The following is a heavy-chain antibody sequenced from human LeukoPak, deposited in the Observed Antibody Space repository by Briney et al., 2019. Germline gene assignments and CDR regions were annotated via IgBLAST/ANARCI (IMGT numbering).Heavy chain of an antibody. J-gene: IGHJ4*02. CDR3: ARDYYDTSGYFYGSNY. V-gene: IGHV1-18*01. CDR2: ISVYSGNT. Sequence: ASVKVSCKASGYTFTSYAITWVRQAPGQGLEWMGWISVYSGNTHYAQKLQGRVTMTTDTSTTTAYMELRSLRSDDTAVYYCARDYYDTSGYFYGSNYWGQGTLVTVSS. D-gene: IGHD3-22*01. CDR1: GYTFTSYA.